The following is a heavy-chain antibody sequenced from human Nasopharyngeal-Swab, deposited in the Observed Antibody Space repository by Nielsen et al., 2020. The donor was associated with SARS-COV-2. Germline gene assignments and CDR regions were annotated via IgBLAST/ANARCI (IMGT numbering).Heavy chain of an antibody. CDR2: ISYDGSNK. D-gene: IGHD2-21*01. V-gene: IGHV3-30*18. Sequence: VRQAPRKGLEWVAVISYDGSNKYYADSVKGRFTISRDNSKNTLYLQMNSLRAEDTAVYYCAKDQSINWFDPWGQGTLVTVSS. CDR3: AKDQSINWFDP. J-gene: IGHJ5*02.